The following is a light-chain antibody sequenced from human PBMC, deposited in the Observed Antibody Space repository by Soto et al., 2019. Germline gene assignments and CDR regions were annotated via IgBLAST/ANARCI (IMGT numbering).Light chain of an antibody. J-gene: IGKJ5*01. Sequence: DIQTTQSPSSLSASVGDRVTITCRASQGISNYLAWYQQKPGTVPKLLIYAASTLQSGVPSRFSGSGSGTDFTLTISSLQPEDVATYYCQQYHHWPPITFGQGTRLEIK. CDR2: AAS. CDR3: QQYHHWPPIT. V-gene: IGKV1-27*01. CDR1: QGISNY.